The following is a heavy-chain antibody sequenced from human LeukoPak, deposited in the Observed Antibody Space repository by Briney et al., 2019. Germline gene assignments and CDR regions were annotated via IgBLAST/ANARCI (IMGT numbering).Heavy chain of an antibody. CDR1: GFTFRSYN. Sequence: GGSLRLSCAASGFTFRSYNMNWVRQAPGKGLEWVGVISYEGSNKYYANSVNTRFTISRDNSKNTLYLHMNSLRAEDTAVYYCARDDSSYYYYMDVWGNGTTVTVSS. V-gene: IGHV3-30*03. CDR2: ISYEGSNK. CDR3: ARDDSSYYYYMDV. J-gene: IGHJ6*03. D-gene: IGHD4-11*01.